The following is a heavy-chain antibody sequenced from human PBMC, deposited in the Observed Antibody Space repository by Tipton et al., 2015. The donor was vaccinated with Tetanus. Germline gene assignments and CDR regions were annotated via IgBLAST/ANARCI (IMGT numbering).Heavy chain of an antibody. CDR3: ATGRSSDRTRPNCFDY. J-gene: IGHJ4*02. D-gene: IGHD1-14*01. CDR1: GGSFSGYY. CDR2: VTHSGST. Sequence: TLSLTCGVYGGSFSGYYWTWIRQPPGKGLEGLGEVTHSGSTNYNPSLKSRVTISVDTARKQFSLKLTSVIAADTAVYYCATGRSSDRTRPNCFDYWGQGTLVTFSS. V-gene: IGHV4-34*01.